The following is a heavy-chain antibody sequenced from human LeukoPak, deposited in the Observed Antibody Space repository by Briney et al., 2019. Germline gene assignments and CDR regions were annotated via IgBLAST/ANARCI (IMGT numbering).Heavy chain of an antibody. CDR2: IYYSGST. CDR1: GGSISSSSYC. Sequence: ASETLSLTCTVSGGSISSSSYCWGWIRQPPGKGLEWIGSIYYSGSTYYNPSLKSRVTISVDTSKNQFSLKLSSVTAADTAVYYCARQRDYGGNSNWFDPWGQGTLVTVSS. D-gene: IGHD4-17*01. V-gene: IGHV4-39*01. J-gene: IGHJ5*02. CDR3: ARQRDYGGNSNWFDP.